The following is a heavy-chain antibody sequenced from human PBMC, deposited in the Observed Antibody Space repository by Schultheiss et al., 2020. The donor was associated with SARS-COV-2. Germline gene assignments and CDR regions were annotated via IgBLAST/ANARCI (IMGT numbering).Heavy chain of an antibody. D-gene: IGHD3-22*01. CDR3: ARGYDSSGYYFDP. V-gene: IGHV4-59*01. CDR2: IYYSGST. CDR1: GGSISSYY. Sequence: SETLSLTCAVSGGSISSYYWSWIRQHPGKGLEWIGYIYYSGSTNYNPSLKSRVTISVDTSKNQFSLKLSSVTAADTAVYYCARGYDSSGYYFDPWGQGTLVTVSS. J-gene: IGHJ5*02.